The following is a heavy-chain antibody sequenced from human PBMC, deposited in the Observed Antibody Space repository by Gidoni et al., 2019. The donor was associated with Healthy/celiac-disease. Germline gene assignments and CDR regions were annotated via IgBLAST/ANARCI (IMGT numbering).Heavy chain of an antibody. CDR2: ISGSGGST. Sequence: EVQLLESGGGLVQPGGSLRLSCADSGFTFSRYALSWVRQAPGNGLEWVSAISGSGGSTYYADSVKGRFTISRDNSKNTLYLQMNSLRAEDTAVYYCAKDPFNWNYRRTIDYWGQGTLVTVSS. V-gene: IGHV3-23*01. J-gene: IGHJ4*02. CDR3: AKDPFNWNYRRTIDY. CDR1: GFTFSRYA. D-gene: IGHD1-7*01.